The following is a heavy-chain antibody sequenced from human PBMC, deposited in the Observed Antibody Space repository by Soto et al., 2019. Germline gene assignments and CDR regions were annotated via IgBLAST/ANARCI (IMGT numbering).Heavy chain of an antibody. CDR2: IKGDGSEK. CDR3: ASLNKYASHGDAFDI. CDR1: GFTFSRYW. Sequence: EVQLVESGGGLVQPGGSLRLSCAASGFTFSRYWMSWVRQAPGKGLEWVANIKGDGSEKYYVDSVKGRFTISRDNAKNSLYLQMNSLRAEDTAVYYCASLNKYASHGDAFDIWGQGTMVTVSS. V-gene: IGHV3-7*01. D-gene: IGHD2-8*01. J-gene: IGHJ3*02.